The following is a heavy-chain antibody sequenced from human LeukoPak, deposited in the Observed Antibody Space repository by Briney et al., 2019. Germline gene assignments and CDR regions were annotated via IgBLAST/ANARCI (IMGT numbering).Heavy chain of an antibody. CDR2: IYHSGST. CDR1: GYSISSGYY. D-gene: IGHD3-22*01. V-gene: IGHV4-38-2*02. Sequence: PSETLSLTCTVSGYSISSGYYWGWIRQPPGKGLEWIGSIYHSGSTYYNPSLKSRVTISVDTSKNQFSLKLSSVTAADTAVYYCARDPGIYYDGGGAAFNIWGQGTMVTVSS. J-gene: IGHJ3*02. CDR3: ARDPGIYYDGGGAAFNI.